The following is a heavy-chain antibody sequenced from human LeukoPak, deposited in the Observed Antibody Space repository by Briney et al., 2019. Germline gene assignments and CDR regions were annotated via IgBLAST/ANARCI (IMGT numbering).Heavy chain of an antibody. Sequence: GGSLRLSCVASGFTFSDYVMHWVRQAPGKGLEWVAFIRYDGSNKNYADSVKGRFTISRDNSKNTLYLQMNSLRPEDTAVYYCARARSSYGYGDAFDIWGQGTMVTVSS. CDR2: IRYDGSNK. CDR3: ARARSSYGYGDAFDI. J-gene: IGHJ3*02. V-gene: IGHV3-30*02. D-gene: IGHD5-18*01. CDR1: GFTFSDYV.